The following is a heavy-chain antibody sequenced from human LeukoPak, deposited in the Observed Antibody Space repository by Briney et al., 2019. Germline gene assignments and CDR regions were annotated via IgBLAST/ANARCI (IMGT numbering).Heavy chain of an antibody. CDR3: ARGTYGLGGFWDYYLDY. Sequence: SQTLSLTCAIYGGSFSGYNCGWSWIRQSPSTGLEWLGRTYYRSQWHSDYAVSVRSRININSDTSKNQFSLQLSSVAPEDTAAYYCARGTYGLGGFWDYYLDYWGRGTLVTVSS. V-gene: IGHV6-1*01. D-gene: IGHD3-10*01. J-gene: IGHJ4*02. CDR2: TYYRSQWHS. CDR1: GGSFSGYNCG.